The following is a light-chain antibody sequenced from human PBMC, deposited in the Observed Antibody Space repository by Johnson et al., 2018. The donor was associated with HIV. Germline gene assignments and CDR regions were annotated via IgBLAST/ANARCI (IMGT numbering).Light chain of an antibody. CDR2: DNN. CDR1: SSNIGNNY. J-gene: IGLJ1*01. V-gene: IGLV1-51*01. Sequence: QAVLTQPPSVSAAPGQKVTISCSGSSSNIGNNYVSWYQQLPRTAPKLLIYDNNKRPSGIPDRFSGSKSGTSATLGITGLQTGDEADYYCGTWDSSLSAEVFGTGTNVTVL. CDR3: GTWDSSLSAEV.